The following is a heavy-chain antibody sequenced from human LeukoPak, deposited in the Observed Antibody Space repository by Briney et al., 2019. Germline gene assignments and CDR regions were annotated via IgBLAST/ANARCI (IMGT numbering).Heavy chain of an antibody. D-gene: IGHD6-6*01. J-gene: IGHJ5*02. CDR3: ARDYGIAVRPVWFDP. Sequence: GASVKVSCKASGYTFTSYGISWVRQAPGQGLEWMGWISAYNGNTNYAQKLQGRVTMTTDTSTSTAYMELRSLRSDDTAVYYCARDYGIAVRPVWFDPWGQGTLVTVSS. V-gene: IGHV1-18*01. CDR1: GYTFTSYG. CDR2: ISAYNGNT.